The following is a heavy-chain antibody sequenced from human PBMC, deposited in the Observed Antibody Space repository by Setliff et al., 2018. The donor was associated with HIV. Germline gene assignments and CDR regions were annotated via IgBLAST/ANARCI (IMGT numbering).Heavy chain of an antibody. J-gene: IGHJ4*02. CDR1: GGSISSDNW. D-gene: IGHD3-22*01. CDR3: ARLTTTYYYDSSAYYHPV. V-gene: IGHV4-4*02. Sequence: SETLSLTCAVSGGSISSDNWWTWVRQAPGKGLEWIGAIYHSEYTNYNPSLKSRVSMSVDKSKNQFSVKLTSVTAADTAVFYCARLTTTYYYDSSAYYHPVWGQGTLVTVSS. CDR2: IYHSEYT.